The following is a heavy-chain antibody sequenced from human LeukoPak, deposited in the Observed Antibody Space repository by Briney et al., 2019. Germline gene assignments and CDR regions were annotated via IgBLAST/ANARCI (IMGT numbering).Heavy chain of an antibody. CDR3: AREAYSSGWSGGGIDY. V-gene: IGHV3-30*19. J-gene: IGHJ4*02. CDR1: GFTFSSYG. CDR2: ISYDGSNK. Sequence: PGGSLRLSCAASGFTFSSYGMHWVRQAPGKGLEWVAVISYDGSNKHYADSVKGRFTISRDNSKNTLYLQMNSLRAEDTAVYYCAREAYSSGWSGGGIDYWGQGTLVTVSS. D-gene: IGHD6-19*01.